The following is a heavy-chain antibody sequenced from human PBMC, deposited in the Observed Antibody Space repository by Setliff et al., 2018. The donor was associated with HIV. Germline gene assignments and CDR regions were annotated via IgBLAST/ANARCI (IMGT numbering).Heavy chain of an antibody. CDR3: ARDRYYYDSSGYSGAFDI. Sequence: PSETLSLTCTVSGGLITNDGYYWTWIRQPPGKGLEWIGYIYYSGSTNYNPSLKSRVTISVDTSKNQFSLKLSSVTAADTAVYYCARDRYYYDSSGYSGAFDIWGQGTMVTVSS. CDR2: IYYSGST. J-gene: IGHJ3*02. CDR1: GGLITNDGYY. D-gene: IGHD3-22*01. V-gene: IGHV4-61*08.